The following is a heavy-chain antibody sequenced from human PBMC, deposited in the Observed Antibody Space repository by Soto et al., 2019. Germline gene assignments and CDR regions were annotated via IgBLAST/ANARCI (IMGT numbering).Heavy chain of an antibody. CDR1: GFTFSSYG. Sequence: GGSLRLSCAASGFTFSSYGMHWVRQAPGKGLEWVAVISYDGSNKYYADSVKGRFTISRDNSKNTLYLQMNSLRAEDTAVYYCVKCSEQLVEYYYGMDVWGQGTTVTVSS. CDR2: ISYDGSNK. J-gene: IGHJ6*02. V-gene: IGHV3-30*18. D-gene: IGHD6-6*01. CDR3: VKCSEQLVEYYYGMDV.